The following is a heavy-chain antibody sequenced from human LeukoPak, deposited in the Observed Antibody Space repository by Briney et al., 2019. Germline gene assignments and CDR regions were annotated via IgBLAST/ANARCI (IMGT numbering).Heavy chain of an antibody. V-gene: IGHV4-30-2*01. Sequence: SQTLSLTCAVSGGSISSGGYSWSWVRQPPGKGLEWIVYIYHSGSTYYNPSLKSRVTISVDRSKNQFSLKLSSVTAADTAVYYCARTSYVDTAMVFDPWGQGTLVTVSS. J-gene: IGHJ5*02. CDR1: GGSISSGGYS. CDR2: IYHSGST. CDR3: ARTSYVDTAMVFDP. D-gene: IGHD5-18*01.